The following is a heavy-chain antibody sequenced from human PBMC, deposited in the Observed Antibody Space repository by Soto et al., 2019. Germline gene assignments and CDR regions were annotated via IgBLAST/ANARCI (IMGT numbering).Heavy chain of an antibody. V-gene: IGHV3-30*18. CDR2: ISYEGSNK. J-gene: IGHJ4*02. CDR3: AKVPDHSSSSDY. Sequence: GGSLRLSCAASGFTFSSYGMHWVRQAPGKGLEWVAVISYEGSNKYYADSVKGRFTISRDNSKNTLYLQMNSLRAEDTAVYYCAKVPDHSSSSDYWGQGTLVTVSS. D-gene: IGHD6-6*01. CDR1: GFTFSSYG.